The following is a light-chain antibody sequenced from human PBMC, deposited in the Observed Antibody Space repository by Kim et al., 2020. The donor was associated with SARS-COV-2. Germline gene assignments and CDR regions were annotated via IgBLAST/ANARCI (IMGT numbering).Light chain of an antibody. CDR3: QHYGDSPGT. CDR1: RRITSDF. Sequence: EIVLTQSPGTLSLSPGENATLSCRASRRITSDFLAWYQHKPGQAPRLLIFAVVIRASGIPDRFSGSGSVTDFTLTITRLEPEDSAVYYCQHYGDSPGTFGQGTKLEI. V-gene: IGKV3-20*01. J-gene: IGKJ1*01. CDR2: AVV.